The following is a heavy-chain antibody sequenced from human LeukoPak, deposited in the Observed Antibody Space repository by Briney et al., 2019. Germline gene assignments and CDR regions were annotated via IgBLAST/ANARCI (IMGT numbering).Heavy chain of an antibody. CDR1: GYSFTSYW. D-gene: IGHD1-1*01. CDR3: ARLLYNWNPMGAFDI. Sequence: GESLKISCKGSGYSFTSYWIGWVRQMPGKGLGWMGIIYPGDSDTRYSPSFQGQVTISADKSISTAYLQWSSLKASDTAMYYCARLLYNWNPMGAFDIWGQGTMVTVSS. CDR2: IYPGDSDT. V-gene: IGHV5-51*01. J-gene: IGHJ3*02.